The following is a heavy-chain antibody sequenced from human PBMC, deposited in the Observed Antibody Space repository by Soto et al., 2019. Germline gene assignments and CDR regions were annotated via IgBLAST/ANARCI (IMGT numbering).Heavy chain of an antibody. Sequence: QVQLVQSGAEVKKPGSSVKVSCKASGGTFSSYAISWVRQAPGQGLEWMGGIIPIFGTANYAQKFQGRVTITADESTSTAYMELSSLRSEDTAVYYCARDIVPAAMGYYYDGMDVWGQGTTVTVSS. J-gene: IGHJ6*02. D-gene: IGHD2-2*01. CDR1: GGTFSSYA. V-gene: IGHV1-69*01. CDR2: IIPIFGTA. CDR3: ARDIVPAAMGYYYDGMDV.